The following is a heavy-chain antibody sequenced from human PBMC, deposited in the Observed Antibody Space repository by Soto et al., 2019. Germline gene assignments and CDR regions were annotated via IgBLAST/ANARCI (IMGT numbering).Heavy chain of an antibody. V-gene: IGHV4-59*01. Sequence: SETLSLTCTVSGGSISSYYWSWIRQPPGKGLEWIGYIYYSGSTNYNPSLKSRVTISVDTSKNQFSLKLSSVTAADTAVYYCARAILRGKGDYDSSGYYAQADHWGQGTLVTVS. CDR1: GGSISSYY. CDR3: ARAILRGKGDYDSSGYYAQADH. D-gene: IGHD3-22*01. J-gene: IGHJ5*02. CDR2: IYYSGST.